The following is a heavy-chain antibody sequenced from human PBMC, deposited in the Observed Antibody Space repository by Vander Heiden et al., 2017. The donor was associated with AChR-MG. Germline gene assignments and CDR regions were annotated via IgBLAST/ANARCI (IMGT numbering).Heavy chain of an antibody. V-gene: IGHV4-4*07. CDR1: GGSISSYY. CDR2: IYTSGST. D-gene: IGHD6-13*01. CDR3: ARDPSSSPLPYYYYGMDV. J-gene: IGHJ6*02. Sequence: QVQLQESGPGLVKPSETLSLTCTASGGSISSYYWSWIRQPAGKGLEWIGRIYTSGSTNYNPSLKSRVTMSVDTSKNQFSLKLSSVTAADTAVYYCARDPSSSPLPYYYYGMDVWGQGTTVTVSS.